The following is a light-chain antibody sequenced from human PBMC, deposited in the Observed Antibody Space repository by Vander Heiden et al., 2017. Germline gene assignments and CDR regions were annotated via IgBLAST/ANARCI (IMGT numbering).Light chain of an antibody. V-gene: IGLV1-44*01. CDR1: SSNIGSNT. CDR2: RNN. Sequence: QSVLTQPPSASETPGQRVPISCSGSSSNIGSNTVKWYQQLPGTAPKLLSYRNNQRPSGGPDRLSGSKSGTSASLAISGLQSEDEADYYCAAWDDSLNGVVFGGGTKLTVL. J-gene: IGLJ2*01. CDR3: AAWDDSLNGVV.